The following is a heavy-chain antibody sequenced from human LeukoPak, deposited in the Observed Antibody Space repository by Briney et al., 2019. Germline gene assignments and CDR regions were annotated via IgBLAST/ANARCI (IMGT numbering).Heavy chain of an antibody. CDR3: AKDQRRESPHYLDS. Sequence: GGSLRLSCAASGFTFSSSAMSWVRQVPGKGLEWVSGISASGGSTSYADSVRGRFTISRDNSKNTLYVQMNSLRDEDTAVYYCAKDQRRESPHYLDSWGQGTLVTVSS. CDR1: GFTFSSSA. J-gene: IGHJ4*02. V-gene: IGHV3-23*01. CDR2: ISASGGST.